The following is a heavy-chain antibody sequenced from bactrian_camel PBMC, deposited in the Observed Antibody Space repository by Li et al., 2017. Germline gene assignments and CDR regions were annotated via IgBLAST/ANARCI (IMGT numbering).Heavy chain of an antibody. Sequence: HVQLVESGGGLVQPGGSLRLSCTASGFTFSNYVMDWVRQAPGKGLEWVSTIVNDGSKTDYSDSVKGRLTISRDNGAMTLYLQMNSLKSEDTALYYCAATGYGWAPKNFWGQGTQVTVS. D-gene: IGHD3*01. CDR1: GFTFSNYV. V-gene: IGHV3S6*01. CDR2: IVNDGSKT. CDR3: AATGYGWAPKNF. J-gene: IGHJ4*01.